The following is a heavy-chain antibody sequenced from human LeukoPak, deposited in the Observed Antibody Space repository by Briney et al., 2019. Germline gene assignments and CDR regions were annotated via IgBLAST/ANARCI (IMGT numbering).Heavy chain of an antibody. CDR2: ISSSGSTI. D-gene: IGHD3-10*02. CDR1: GYSFSMFS. J-gene: IGHJ6*04. Sequence: GSLRLSCAASGYSFSMFSMNWVRQAPGKGLEWISFISSSGSTIKYGDSVKGRFTISRDNAKNSLYLQMNSLRAEDAAVYYCAELGITIIGGVWGKGTTVTISS. CDR3: AELGITIIGGV. V-gene: IGHV3-48*04.